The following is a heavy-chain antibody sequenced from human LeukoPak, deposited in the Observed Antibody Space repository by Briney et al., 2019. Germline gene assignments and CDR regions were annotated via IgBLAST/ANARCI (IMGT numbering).Heavy chain of an antibody. CDR2: IYYSGST. D-gene: IGHD5-18*01. V-gene: IGHV4-59*01. J-gene: IGHJ5*02. CDR3: ARVRYTAMVISPDWLDP. CDR1: GGSISSYY. Sequence: PSETLSLTCTVSGGSISSYYWSWIRQPPGKGLEWIGYIYYSGSTNYNPSLKSRVTISLDTSKNQFSLKLSSVTAADTAVNYCARVRYTAMVISPDWLDPWGQGTLVTVSS.